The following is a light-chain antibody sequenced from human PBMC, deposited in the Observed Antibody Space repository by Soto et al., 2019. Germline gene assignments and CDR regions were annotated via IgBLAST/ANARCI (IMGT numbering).Light chain of an antibody. CDR1: SSNIGAHYD. CDR3: QSYDSSLSAYV. V-gene: IGLV1-40*01. CDR2: GNS. Sequence: QSVLTQPPSVSGAPGQRVTISCTGSSSNIGAHYDVHWYQQLPGTAPKLLIYGNSNRPSGVPDRFSGSKSGASASLAITGLRAEDEADYYCQSYDSSLSAYVFGAGTKVTVL. J-gene: IGLJ1*01.